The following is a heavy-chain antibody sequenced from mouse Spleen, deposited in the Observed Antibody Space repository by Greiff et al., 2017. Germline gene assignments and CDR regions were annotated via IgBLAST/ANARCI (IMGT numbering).Heavy chain of an antibody. Sequence: DVKLVESGPVLVKPGASVKMSCKASGYTFTDYYMNWVKQSHGKSLERIGVINPYNGGTSYNQKFKGKATLTVDKSSSTAYMELNSLTSEDSAVYYCARDGYWYFDVWGTGTTVTVSS. CDR2: INPYNGGT. V-gene: IGHV1-19*01. CDR3: ARDGYWYFDV. CDR1: GYTFTDYY. J-gene: IGHJ1*03. D-gene: IGHD2-3*01.